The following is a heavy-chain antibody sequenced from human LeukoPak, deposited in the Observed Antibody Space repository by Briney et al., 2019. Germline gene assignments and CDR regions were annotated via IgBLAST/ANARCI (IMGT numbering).Heavy chain of an antibody. CDR3: ARDQGAAGDY. CDR2: IDQDGSEK. Sequence: GGSLRLSCAASGFTFSNYWMTWVRQAPGKGLEWVANIDQDGSEKFYVDPVKGRFTISRDNAKDSLYLQMNSLRAEDTALYYCARDQGAAGDYWGQGTLVTVSS. J-gene: IGHJ4*02. D-gene: IGHD6-13*01. CDR1: GFTFSNYW. V-gene: IGHV3-7*01.